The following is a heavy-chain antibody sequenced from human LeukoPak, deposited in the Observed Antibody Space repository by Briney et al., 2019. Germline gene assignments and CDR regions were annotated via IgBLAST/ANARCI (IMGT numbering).Heavy chain of an antibody. V-gene: IGHV3-30*04. CDR3: ARARGGYYGSGSSSYYGMDV. Sequence: GGSLRLSCAASGFTLSSYAMHWVRQAPGKGLEWVAVLSYDGSNKYYADSVKGRFTISRDNSKNTLYLQMNSLRAEDTAVYYCARARGGYYGSGSSSYYGMDVWGKGTTATVSS. J-gene: IGHJ6*04. D-gene: IGHD3-10*01. CDR1: GFTLSSYA. CDR2: LSYDGSNK.